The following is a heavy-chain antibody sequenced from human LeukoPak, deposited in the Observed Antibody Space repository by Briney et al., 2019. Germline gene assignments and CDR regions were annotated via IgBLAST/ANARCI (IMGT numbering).Heavy chain of an antibody. V-gene: IGHV4-39*01. Sequence: SETLSLTCTVSGGSISSSSYYWGWIRQPPGKGLEWIGSIYYSGSTYYNPSLKSRVTISVDTSKNQFSLKLSSVTAADTAVYYYARHRHSYGRPDDFDYWGQGTLVTVSS. D-gene: IGHD5-18*01. CDR2: IYYSGST. CDR3: ARHRHSYGRPDDFDY. CDR1: GGSISSSSYY. J-gene: IGHJ4*02.